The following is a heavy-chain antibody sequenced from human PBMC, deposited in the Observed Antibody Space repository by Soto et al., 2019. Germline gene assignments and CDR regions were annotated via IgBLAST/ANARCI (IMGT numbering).Heavy chain of an antibody. V-gene: IGHV3-49*04. Sequence: SLRLSCTASGFTFGDYAMSWVRQAPGKGLEWVGFIRSKAYGGTTEYAASVKGRFTISRDDSKSIAYLQMNSLKTEDTAVYYCTREMIAVAGRYYYYYYGMDVWGQGTTVTVSS. CDR2: IRSKAYGGTT. J-gene: IGHJ6*02. CDR3: TREMIAVAGRYYYYYYGMDV. CDR1: GFTFGDYA. D-gene: IGHD6-19*01.